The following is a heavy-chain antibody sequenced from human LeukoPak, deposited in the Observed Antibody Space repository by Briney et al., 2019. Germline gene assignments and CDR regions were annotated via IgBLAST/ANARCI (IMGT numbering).Heavy chain of an antibody. CDR2: LSYDGSNK. CDR3: AKNSDYYGSGSYTYYYYGMDV. Sequence: GRSLRLSCAASGFTFSSYGMHWVRQAPGKGLEWVAVLSYDGSNKYYADSVKGRFTISRDNSKNTLYLQMNSLRAEDTAVYYCAKNSDYYGSGSYTYYYYGMDVWGQGTTVTVSS. J-gene: IGHJ6*02. CDR1: GFTFSSYG. V-gene: IGHV3-30*18. D-gene: IGHD3-10*01.